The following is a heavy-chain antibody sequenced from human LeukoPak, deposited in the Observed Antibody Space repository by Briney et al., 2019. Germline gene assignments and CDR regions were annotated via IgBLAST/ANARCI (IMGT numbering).Heavy chain of an antibody. D-gene: IGHD3-22*01. V-gene: IGHV4-31*03. CDR2: IYYTGII. CDR3: VRGVRDTIGYYHFDS. J-gene: IGHJ4*02. CDR1: GGSISSAGYF. Sequence: SETLCLTCTVSGGSISSAGYFWNWIRQYPGKGLEWIGYIYYTGIIYYNPSLKSRVTISVDTSKNQFSLKLSSVTAADTAVFYCVRGVRDTIGYYHFDSWGQGTLVTVSS.